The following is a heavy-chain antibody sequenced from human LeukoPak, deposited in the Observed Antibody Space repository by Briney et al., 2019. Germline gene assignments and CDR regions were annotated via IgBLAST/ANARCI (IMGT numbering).Heavy chain of an antibody. CDR3: ARDAPDSSGYYSFDY. V-gene: IGHV4-59*01. D-gene: IGHD3-22*01. CDR1: GGSFSSYY. Sequence: SETLSLTCTVSGGSFSSYYWNWMRQPPGKGLEWIGYIYYSGSTNYNPSLKSRVTISVDTSKYQFSLKLSSVTAADTAVYYRARDAPDSSGYYSFDYWGQGTLVTVSS. CDR2: IYYSGST. J-gene: IGHJ4*02.